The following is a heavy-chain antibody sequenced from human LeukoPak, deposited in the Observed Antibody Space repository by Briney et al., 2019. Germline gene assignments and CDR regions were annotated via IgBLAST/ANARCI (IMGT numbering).Heavy chain of an antibody. CDR3: ARISLPSWKLGYFDY. Sequence: GASVKFSCKASGYTFTGYYMHWVRQAPGQGLEWIGWINPNSGGTNYAQKFQGRVTMTRDTSISTAYMELSRLRSDDTAVYYCARISLPSWKLGYFDYWGQGTLVTVSS. CDR1: GYTFTGYY. J-gene: IGHJ4*02. V-gene: IGHV1-2*02. D-gene: IGHD2-2*01. CDR2: INPNSGGT.